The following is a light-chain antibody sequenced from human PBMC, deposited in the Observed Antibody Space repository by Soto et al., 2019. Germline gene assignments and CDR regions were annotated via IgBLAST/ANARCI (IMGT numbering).Light chain of an antibody. Sequence: QSVLTQPASVSGSPGQSITISCTGTSSDIGSYNYVSWYQQHPGKVPKLMIYDVRNRPSGVSNRFSGSKSGNTASLTISGLQVEDEADYYCGSYTSSSTPYVFGPGTKLTVL. CDR3: GSYTSSSTPYV. CDR1: SSDIGSYNY. J-gene: IGLJ1*01. V-gene: IGLV2-14*01. CDR2: DVR.